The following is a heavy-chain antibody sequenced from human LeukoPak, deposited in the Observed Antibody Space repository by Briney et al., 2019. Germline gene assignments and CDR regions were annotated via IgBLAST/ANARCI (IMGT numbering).Heavy chain of an antibody. CDR3: ATESKLRHMDV. J-gene: IGHJ6*03. CDR1: VYTLTELS. CDR2: FDPEDGET. Sequence: RASVKVSSKLSVYTLTELSMHWVRQAPGKGLEWMGGFDPEDGETIYAQKFQGRVTMTEDTSTDTAYMELGSLRSEDTAVYYCATESKLRHMDVWGKGTTVTVSS. D-gene: IGHD1-26*01. V-gene: IGHV1-24*01.